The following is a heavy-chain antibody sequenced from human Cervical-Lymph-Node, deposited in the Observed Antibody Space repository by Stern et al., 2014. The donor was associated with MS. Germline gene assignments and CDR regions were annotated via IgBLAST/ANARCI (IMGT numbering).Heavy chain of an antibody. CDR1: GFTFDAYA. Sequence: EVQLVESGGGLVQPGRSLRLSCVASGFTFDAYAMHWVRQAPGKGLEWVSGIGWNSGGIGYADSVKGRFTITRDNAKNSLYLQMNSLRVEDTAFYYCAKDIQYGSGPAPDHWGQGTLVTVSS. J-gene: IGHJ4*02. D-gene: IGHD3-10*01. CDR3: AKDIQYGSGPAPDH. V-gene: IGHV3-9*01. CDR2: IGWNSGGI.